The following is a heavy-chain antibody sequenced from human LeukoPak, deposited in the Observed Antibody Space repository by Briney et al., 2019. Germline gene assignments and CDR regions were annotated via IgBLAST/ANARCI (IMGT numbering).Heavy chain of an antibody. V-gene: IGHV3-23*01. CDR3: VKDSVRGYSGYGNDGFEV. D-gene: IGHD5-12*01. CDR1: GFTFSSYT. CDR2: VAPTGETT. J-gene: IGHJ3*01. Sequence: GGSLRLSCVASGFTFSSYTMSWVRQAPGKGLEWVSAVAPTGETTYYADSVKGRFSISRDNSKNTLYLQMNSLRAEDTALYYCVKDSVRGYSGYGNDGFEVWGQGTMVTVSS.